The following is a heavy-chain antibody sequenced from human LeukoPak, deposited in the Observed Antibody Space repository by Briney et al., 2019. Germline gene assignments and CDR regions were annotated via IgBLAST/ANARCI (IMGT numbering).Heavy chain of an antibody. CDR3: ARGHDFGNWFDP. CDR2: LYDSESD. CDR1: GGSISSYY. J-gene: IGHJ5*02. D-gene: IGHD3-3*01. Sequence: SKTLSLTCSVSGGSISSYYWTWIRQPAGKGLEWIGRLYDSESDNNNPSLKSRVTISLDRSKNQFSLQLKSVTAADTAVYYCARGHDFGNWFDPWGQGILVIVSS. V-gene: IGHV4-4*07.